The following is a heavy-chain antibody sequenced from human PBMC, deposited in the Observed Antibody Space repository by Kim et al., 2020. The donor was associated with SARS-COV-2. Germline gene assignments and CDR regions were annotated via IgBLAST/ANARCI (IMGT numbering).Heavy chain of an antibody. CDR1: GYTFTSYD. CDR3: ARGVVVAANPHMDV. Sequence: ASMKVSCKASGYTFTSYDINWVRQATGQGLEWMGWMNPNSGNTGYAQKFQGRVTMTRNTSISTAYMELSSLRSEDTAVYYCARGVVVAANPHMDVWGKGTTVTVSS. V-gene: IGHV1-8*01. J-gene: IGHJ6*03. CDR2: MNPNSGNT. D-gene: IGHD2-15*01.